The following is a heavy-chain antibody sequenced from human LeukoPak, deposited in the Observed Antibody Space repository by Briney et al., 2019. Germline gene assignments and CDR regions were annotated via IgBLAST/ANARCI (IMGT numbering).Heavy chain of an antibody. D-gene: IGHD2-2*02. CDR3: ARDIVVVPAAKPLDY. J-gene: IGHJ4*02. CDR2: ISAYNGAT. CDR1: GYTFTSYG. V-gene: IGHV1-18*01. Sequence: GASVKVSCKASGYTFTSYGISWVRQAPGQGLEWMGWISAYNGATNYAQKLQGRVTMTPDTSTSTAYMELRSLRSDDTAVYYCARDIVVVPAAKPLDYWGQGTLVTVSS.